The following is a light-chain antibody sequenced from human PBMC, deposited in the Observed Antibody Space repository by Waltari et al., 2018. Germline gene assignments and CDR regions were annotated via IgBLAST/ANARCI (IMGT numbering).Light chain of an antibody. V-gene: IGLV2-8*01. CDR2: EVS. CDR3: SSYVGSNNPV. Sequence: QSALTQPPSASGSPGQSVTISCTGTSSDLGGYDFVSWYQHHPGKAPKLMIYEVSKRPSGVPDLFSSSKSGNTASLTVSGLQAEDEANYYCSSYVGSNNPVFGGGTKLTVL. J-gene: IGLJ2*01. CDR1: SSDLGGYDF.